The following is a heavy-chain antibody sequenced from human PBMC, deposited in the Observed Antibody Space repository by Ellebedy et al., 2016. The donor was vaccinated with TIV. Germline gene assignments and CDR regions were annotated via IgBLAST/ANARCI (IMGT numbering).Heavy chain of an antibody. V-gene: IGHV3-7*03. D-gene: IGHD4-23*01. CDR1: GFTFSDHY. J-gene: IGHJ4*01. Sequence: GESLKISCAASGFTFSDHYMDWVRQAPGKGLEWVANIKQDGSEKYYVDSVKGRFTISRDNSKNTLYLQMNSLRVEDTAVYYCARERGDYRANSYFDYWGQGTLVTVSS. CDR2: IKQDGSEK. CDR3: ARERGDYRANSYFDY.